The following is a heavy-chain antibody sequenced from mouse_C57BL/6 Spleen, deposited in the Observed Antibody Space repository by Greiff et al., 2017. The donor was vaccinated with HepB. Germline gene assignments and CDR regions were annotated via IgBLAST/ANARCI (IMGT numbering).Heavy chain of an antibody. J-gene: IGHJ4*01. CDR3: ARRYSNYCYAMDY. CDR2: IDPSDSYT. Sequence: VQLQQPGAELVRPGTSVKLSCKASGYTFTSYWMHWVKQRPGQGLEWIGVIDPSDSYTNYNQKFKGKATLTVDTSSSTAYMQLSSLTSEDSAVYYCARRYSNYCYAMDYWGQGTSVTVSS. D-gene: IGHD2-5*01. V-gene: IGHV1-59*01. CDR1: GYTFTSYW.